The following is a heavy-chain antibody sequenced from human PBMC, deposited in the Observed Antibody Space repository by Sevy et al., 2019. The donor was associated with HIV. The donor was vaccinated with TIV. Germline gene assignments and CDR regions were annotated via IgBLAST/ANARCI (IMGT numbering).Heavy chain of an antibody. Sequence: GGSLRLSCAASGFVFNTYSMNWVRQAPGTGLEWLSYINRDGGAISYADSVKGRFTISRDNAKNSLHLQMNSLRADDTAVYYCVRTVSGTFRYDDYWGQGTLVTVSS. V-gene: IGHV3-48*01. CDR3: VRTVSGTFRYDDY. J-gene: IGHJ4*02. D-gene: IGHD3-16*02. CDR1: GFVFNTYS. CDR2: INRDGGAI.